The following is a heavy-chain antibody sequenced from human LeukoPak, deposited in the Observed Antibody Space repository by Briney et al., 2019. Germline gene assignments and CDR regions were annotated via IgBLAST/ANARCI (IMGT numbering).Heavy chain of an antibody. CDR1: GFTFSDYY. CDR2: IKQDGGEK. Sequence: GGSLRLSCAASGFTFSDYYMSWIRQAPGKGLEWVANIKQDGGEKYSVDSVKGRFTISRDNAKNSLYLLMNSLRVEDTAVYYCARLRIQIVPTTHDAFDIWGQGTMVTVSS. CDR3: ARLRIQIVPTTHDAFDI. D-gene: IGHD5-12*01. J-gene: IGHJ3*02. V-gene: IGHV3-7*01.